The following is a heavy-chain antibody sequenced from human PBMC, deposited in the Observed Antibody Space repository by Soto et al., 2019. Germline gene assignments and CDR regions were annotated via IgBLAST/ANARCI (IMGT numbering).Heavy chain of an antibody. V-gene: IGHV3-30*04. CDR1: ISSFGSYE. J-gene: IGHJ6*02. Sequence: WALRPSCSCSISSFGSYEMHWFRQAPGKGLEWVTFTSYDGSINYYADSVKGRFTMSRDNSKNLLYLQMNSLRTEDTAVYYCVRRSTVSYYAVDVWGQGTTVTVSS. CDR2: TSYDGSIN. CDR3: VRRSTVSYYAVDV. D-gene: IGHD4-17*01.